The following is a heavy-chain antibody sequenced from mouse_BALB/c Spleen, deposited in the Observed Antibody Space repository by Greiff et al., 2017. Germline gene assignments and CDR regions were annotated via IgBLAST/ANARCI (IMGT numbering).Heavy chain of an antibody. Sequence: EVMLVESGGGLVQPGGSRKLSCAASGFTFSSFGMHWVRQAPEKGLEWVAYISSGSSTIYYADTVKGRFTISRDNPKNTLFLQMTSLRSEDTAMYYCARSGYGSSFDYWGQGTTLTVSS. CDR3: ARSGYGSSFDY. CDR1: GFTFSSFG. J-gene: IGHJ2*01. V-gene: IGHV5-17*02. CDR2: ISSGSSTI. D-gene: IGHD1-1*01.